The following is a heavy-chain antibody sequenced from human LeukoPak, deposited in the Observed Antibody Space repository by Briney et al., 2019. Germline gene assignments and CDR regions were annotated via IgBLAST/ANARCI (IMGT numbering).Heavy chain of an antibody. Sequence: KPSETLSLTCAVYGGSFTKHQWSWIRQPPGKGLEWIGAINDGGSTNYNPSLKSRVTISVDTSKNQFSLRLSSMTAADTAVYYCARWSMTTVVTLPGDAFDIWGQGTMVTVSS. V-gene: IGHV4-34*01. D-gene: IGHD4-23*01. J-gene: IGHJ3*02. CDR1: GGSFTKHQ. CDR3: ARWSMTTVVTLPGDAFDI. CDR2: INDGGST.